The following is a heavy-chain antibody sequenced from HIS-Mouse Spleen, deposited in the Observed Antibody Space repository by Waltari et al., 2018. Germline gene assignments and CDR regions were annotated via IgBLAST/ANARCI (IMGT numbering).Heavy chain of an antibody. J-gene: IGHJ4*02. Sequence: EVQLVESGGGLVQPGRSLRLSCAASGFTFDDYAMHWFRPAPGKGLAWVSGISWNSGSIGYADSVKGRFTISRDNAKNSLYLQMNSLRAEDTALYYCAKDTAPDYYGSGSYFDYWGQGTLVTVSS. CDR3: AKDTAPDYYGSGSYFDY. V-gene: IGHV3-9*01. D-gene: IGHD3-10*01. CDR2: ISWNSGSI. CDR1: GFTFDDYA.